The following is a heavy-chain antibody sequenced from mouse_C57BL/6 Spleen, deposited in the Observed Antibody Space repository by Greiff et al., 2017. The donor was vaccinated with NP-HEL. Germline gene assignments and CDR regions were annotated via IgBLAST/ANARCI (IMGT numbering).Heavy chain of an antibody. CDR1: GFTFSDYG. V-gene: IGHV5-17*01. CDR3: ASEGTSTFYYAMDY. Sequence: EVQRVESGGGLVKPGGSLKLSCAASGFTFSDYGMHWVRQAPEKGLEWVAYISSGSSTIYYADTVKGRFTISRDNAKNTLFLQMTSLRSEDTAMYYCASEGTSTFYYAMDYWGQGTSVTVSS. D-gene: IGHD3-3*01. J-gene: IGHJ4*01. CDR2: ISSGSSTI.